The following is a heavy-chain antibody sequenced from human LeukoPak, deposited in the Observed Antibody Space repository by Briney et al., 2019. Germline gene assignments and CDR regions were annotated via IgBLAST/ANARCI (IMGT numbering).Heavy chain of an antibody. Sequence: SETLSLTCTVSGYSISSGYYWGWFGQPPGKGLDWIGSIYHSGSTYYNPSLKSRVTISVDTSKNQFSLKLSSVTAADTAVYYCARGSIQDLAGDYWGQGTLVTVSS. CDR3: ARGSIQDLAGDY. D-gene: IGHD2/OR15-2a*01. CDR1: GYSISSGYY. V-gene: IGHV4-38-2*02. CDR2: IYHSGST. J-gene: IGHJ4*02.